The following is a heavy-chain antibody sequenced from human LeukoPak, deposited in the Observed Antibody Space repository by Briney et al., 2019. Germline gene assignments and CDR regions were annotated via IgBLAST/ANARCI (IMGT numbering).Heavy chain of an antibody. V-gene: IGHV4-34*01. Sequence: SETLSLTCAVHGGSFNSYSWSWIRQPPGKGLEWIGEVTHGGSTNYHPSLKSRVTISVDTSRNQFSLKLTSVTAADRGVYYCARESYLDWFDPWSQGTLVTVSS. CDR3: ARESYLDWFDP. CDR2: VTHGGST. J-gene: IGHJ5*02. CDR1: GGSFNSYS. D-gene: IGHD3-10*01.